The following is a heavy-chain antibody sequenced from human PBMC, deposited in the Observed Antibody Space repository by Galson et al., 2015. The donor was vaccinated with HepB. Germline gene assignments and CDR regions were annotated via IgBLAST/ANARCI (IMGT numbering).Heavy chain of an antibody. J-gene: IGHJ4*02. CDR1: GFTFSSYG. D-gene: IGHD3-22*01. CDR2: IRYDGSNK. Sequence: SLRHSCAASGFTFSSYGMHWVRQAPGKGLEWVAFIRYDGSNKYYLDAVKGRFTISRDNSKNTLYLQMNSLRAEDTAVYYCAKDLMIVGYPHDYWGQGTLVTVSS. V-gene: IGHV3-30*02. CDR3: AKDLMIVGYPHDY.